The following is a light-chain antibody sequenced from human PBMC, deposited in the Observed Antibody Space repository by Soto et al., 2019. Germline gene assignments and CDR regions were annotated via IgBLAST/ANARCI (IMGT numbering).Light chain of an antibody. V-gene: IGLV2-14*01. CDR3: PSYTCSNTWV. Sequence: QSALTQPASVSASLGQSITISCSGTSSDIGGHNFVSWYQQLPGKTPKVLIYGVSNRPSGISNRFSGSKSGNTASLTISGLQAEDEADYYCPSYTCSNTWVFGGGTKLTVL. CDR2: GVS. J-gene: IGLJ3*02. CDR1: SSDIGGHNF.